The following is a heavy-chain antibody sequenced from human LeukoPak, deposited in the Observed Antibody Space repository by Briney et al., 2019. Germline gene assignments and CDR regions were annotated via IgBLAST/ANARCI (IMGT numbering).Heavy chain of an antibody. CDR3: ARGRRGFYYYGMDV. CDR1: GYTFKSYA. J-gene: IGHJ6*02. Sequence: ASVKVPCKASGYTFKSYAMNWVRQAPGQGLEWMGWINTNTGNPTYAQGFTGRFVFSLDTSVSTAYLQISSLKAEDTAVYYCARGRRGFYYYGMDVWGQGTTVTVSS. CDR2: INTNTGNP. V-gene: IGHV7-4-1*02.